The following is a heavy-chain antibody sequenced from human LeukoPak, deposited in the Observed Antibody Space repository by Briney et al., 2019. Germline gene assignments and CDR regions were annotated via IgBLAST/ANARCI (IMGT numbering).Heavy chain of an antibody. CDR1: GFTVSSNY. CDR2: IYSGGST. V-gene: IGHV3-53*01. D-gene: IGHD6-19*01. CDR3: ARVRRWAVAGTGYYFDY. Sequence: GGSLRLSCAASGFTVSSNYMSWVRQAPGKGLEWVSVIYSGGSTYYADSVKGRFTISRDNSKNTLYLQMNSLRAEDTAVYYCARVRRWAVAGTGYYFDYWGQGTLVTVSS. J-gene: IGHJ4*02.